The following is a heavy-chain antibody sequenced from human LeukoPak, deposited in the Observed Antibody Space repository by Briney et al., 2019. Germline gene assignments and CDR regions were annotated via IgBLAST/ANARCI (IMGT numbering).Heavy chain of an antibody. D-gene: IGHD3-22*01. CDR3: ARGYYDSRPDDAFDI. CDR1: GGSVSSSRYY. V-gene: IGHV4-39*07. J-gene: IGHJ3*02. CDR2: IYYSGST. Sequence: SETLSLTCTVSGGSVSSSRYYWGWIRQPPGKGLEWIGNIYYSGSTYYNPSLKSRVTISVDTSKNQFSLKLTSVTAADTAVYYCARGYYDSRPDDAFDIWGQGTMVTVSS.